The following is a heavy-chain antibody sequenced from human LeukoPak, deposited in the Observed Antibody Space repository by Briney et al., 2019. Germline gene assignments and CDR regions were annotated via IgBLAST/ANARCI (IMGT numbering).Heavy chain of an antibody. V-gene: IGHV4-31*03. Sequence: SETLSLTCTVSGGFISSGGYYWSWIRQRPGKGLEWIGYIYYSGSTYYNPSLKSRVTISVDTSKNQFSLKLSSVTAADTAVYYCARHPYDILDLFDLWGQGTLVTVSS. J-gene: IGHJ5*02. CDR1: GGFISSGGYY. CDR3: ARHPYDILDLFDL. CDR2: IYYSGST. D-gene: IGHD3-9*01.